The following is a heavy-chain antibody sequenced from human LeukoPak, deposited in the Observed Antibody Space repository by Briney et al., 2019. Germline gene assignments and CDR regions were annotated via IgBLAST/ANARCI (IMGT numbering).Heavy chain of an antibody. V-gene: IGHV1-18*01. Sequence: ASVKVSCKASGYTFTSYGISWVRQAPGQGLEWMGWISAYNGNTNYAQKLQGRVTMTTDTSTSTAYMELRSLRSDDTAVYYCARVGYDFWSGGNPAYYFDYWGQGTLVTVSS. CDR3: ARVGYDFWSGGNPAYYFDY. CDR1: GYTFTSYG. J-gene: IGHJ4*02. D-gene: IGHD3-3*01. CDR2: ISAYNGNT.